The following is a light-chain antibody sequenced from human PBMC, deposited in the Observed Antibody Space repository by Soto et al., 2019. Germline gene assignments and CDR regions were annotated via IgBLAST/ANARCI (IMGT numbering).Light chain of an antibody. CDR1: TSDVGGYNY. Sequence: QSVLTQPPSASGSPGQSVTISCTGTTSDVGGYNYVSWYQQHPGKAPKLLVYDVDKRPSGVPDRFSASTSGTSASLAITGLQAEDEGDYYCQSYDSTLSARYVFGTGTKLTVL. V-gene: IGLV2-8*01. J-gene: IGLJ1*01. CDR3: QSYDSTLSARYV. CDR2: DVD.